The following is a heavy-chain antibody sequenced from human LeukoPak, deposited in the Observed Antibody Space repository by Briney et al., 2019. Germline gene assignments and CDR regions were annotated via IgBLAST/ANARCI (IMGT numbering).Heavy chain of an antibody. V-gene: IGHV4-59*08. CDR2: ISYSGST. CDR1: GGSISSYY. D-gene: IGHD2-15*01. CDR3: ARTYCRGGSCHFDY. J-gene: IGHJ4*02. Sequence: SETLSLTCTVSGGSISSYYWSWIRQPPGKGLEWIGYISYSGSTDSNPSLKSRVTISVDTSKNQISLKLSSVTAADTAVCYCARTYCRGGSCHFDYWGQGTLVTVSS.